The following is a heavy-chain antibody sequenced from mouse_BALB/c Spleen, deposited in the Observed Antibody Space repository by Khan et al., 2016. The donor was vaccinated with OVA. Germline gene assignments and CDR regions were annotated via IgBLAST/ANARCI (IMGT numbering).Heavy chain of an antibody. D-gene: IGHD1-2*01. CDR2: ISPGSGDT. CDR1: GYTFTDYY. V-gene: IGHV1-77*01. Sequence: QVQLQQSGAELARPGASVKLSCKASGYTFTDYYINWVKQRTGQGLEWIGEISPGSGDTYYNERFKGKATLTADKSSSTAYMQLSSLTSEASAVYVCARRNYFGYTCAYGGQGTLVTVSA. CDR3: ARRNYFGYTCAY. J-gene: IGHJ3*01.